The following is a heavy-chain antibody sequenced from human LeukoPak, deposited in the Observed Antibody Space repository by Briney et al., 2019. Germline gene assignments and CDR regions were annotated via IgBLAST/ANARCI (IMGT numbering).Heavy chain of an antibody. CDR1: GYTFTSYG. Sequence: ASVKVSCKASGYTFTSYGISWVRQAPGQGLEWMGWISAYNGNTNYAQKLQGRVTMTTDTSTSTAYMELRSLRSDDTAVYYCARGVGYDFWSGYPWLDPWGQGTLVTVSS. CDR3: ARGVGYDFWSGYPWLDP. J-gene: IGHJ5*02. D-gene: IGHD3-3*01. CDR2: ISAYNGNT. V-gene: IGHV1-18*01.